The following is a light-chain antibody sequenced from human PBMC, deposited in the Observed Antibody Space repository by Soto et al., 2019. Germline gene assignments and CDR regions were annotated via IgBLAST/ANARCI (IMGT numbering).Light chain of an antibody. J-gene: IGLJ3*02. CDR3: SSYAGSNNLV. CDR2: EVS. V-gene: IGLV2-8*01. CDR1: SSDVGGYNY. Sequence: QSALTQPPSASGSPGQSVTISCTGTSSDVGGYNYVSWYQQHPGKAPKLMIYEVSKRPSGVPDRFSGSKSGNTASLTVSGLQAEDEADDYCSSYAGSNNLVFGGGTQLTV.